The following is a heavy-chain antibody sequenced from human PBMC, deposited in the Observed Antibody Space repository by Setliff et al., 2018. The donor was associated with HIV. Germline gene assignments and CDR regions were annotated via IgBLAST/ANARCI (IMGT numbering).Heavy chain of an antibody. Sequence: SETLSLTCTVSGDSIKSHHWSWIRQPAGKGLEWLAYTDASGDTNYNPSLRGRVIISLDTSNNQFSLNLNSVTAADTAVYYCASPASGGSSGQYHYWGQGTLVTVSS. J-gene: IGHJ4*02. V-gene: IGHV4-4*09. D-gene: IGHD6-19*01. CDR1: GDSIKSHH. CDR2: TDASGDT. CDR3: ASPASGGSSGQYHY.